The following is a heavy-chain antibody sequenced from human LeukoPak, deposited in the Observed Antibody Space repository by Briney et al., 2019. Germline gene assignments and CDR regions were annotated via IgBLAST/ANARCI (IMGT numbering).Heavy chain of an antibody. CDR2: INPNSGGT. D-gene: IGHD6-13*01. J-gene: IGHJ5*02. CDR3: ARSPRAAAGGNGFDP. CDR1: GYTFTGYY. Sequence: GASVKVSCKASGYTFTGYYMHWVRQAPGQGLERMGWINPNSGGTNYAQKFQGRVTMTRDTSISTAYMELSRLRSDDTAVYYCARSPRAAAGGNGFDPWGQGTLVTASS. V-gene: IGHV1-2*02.